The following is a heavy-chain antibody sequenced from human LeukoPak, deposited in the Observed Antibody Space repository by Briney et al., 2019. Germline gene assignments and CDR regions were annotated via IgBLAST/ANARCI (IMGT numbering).Heavy chain of an antibody. CDR3: ARHAGTFKPPPYFDY. CDR2: IYTSENT. D-gene: IGHD1-26*01. Sequence: PSETLSLTCTVSGGSISTYYWSWIRQPPGKGLEWIGYIYTSENTTYNPSLKNRVTISVETSKKQFYLKLSSVTAADTGVYYCARHAGTFKPPPYFDYGGQGTLVTVSS. CDR1: GGSISTYY. J-gene: IGHJ4*02. V-gene: IGHV4-4*09.